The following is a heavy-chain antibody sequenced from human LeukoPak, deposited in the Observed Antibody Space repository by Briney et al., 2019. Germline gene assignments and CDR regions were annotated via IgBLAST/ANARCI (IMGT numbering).Heavy chain of an antibody. J-gene: IGHJ4*01. CDR3: AKGIYSSGWSYFDY. Sequence: GGSLRLSCAASGFTFSSYAMSWVRQAPGKGLEWVSAISGSGGSTYYADSVKGRFTISRDNSKNTLYLQMNTLRAEDSALYYCAKGIYSSGWSYFDYWGHGTLVTVSS. V-gene: IGHV3-23*01. CDR2: ISGSGGST. D-gene: IGHD6-19*01. CDR1: GFTFSSYA.